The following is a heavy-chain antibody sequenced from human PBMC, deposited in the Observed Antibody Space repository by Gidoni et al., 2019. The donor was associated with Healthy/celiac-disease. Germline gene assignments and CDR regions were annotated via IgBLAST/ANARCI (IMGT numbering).Heavy chain of an antibody. D-gene: IGHD5-18*01. CDR2: IIPILGIA. J-gene: IGHJ6*03. CDR1: GGTFSSYA. V-gene: IGHV1-69*04. CDR3: AREGTAMAKYYYDYYMDV. Sequence: QVQLVQSGAEVKKPGSSVKVSCKASGGTFSSYAISWVRQAPGQGLEWMGRIIPILGIANYAQKFQGRVTITADKSTSTAYMELSSLRSEDTAVYYCAREGTAMAKYYYDYYMDVWGKGTTVTVSS.